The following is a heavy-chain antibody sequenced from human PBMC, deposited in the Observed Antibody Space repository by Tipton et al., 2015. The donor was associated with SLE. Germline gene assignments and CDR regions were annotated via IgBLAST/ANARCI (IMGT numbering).Heavy chain of an antibody. CDR3: ARSSGYSSSWYKAFDI. V-gene: IGHV4-34*01. J-gene: IGHJ3*02. CDR1: GGSFSNYY. CDR2: IHHSGST. D-gene: IGHD6-13*01. Sequence: TLSLTCAVYGGSFSNYYWTWIRQPPGKGLEWIGEIHHSGSTNYNPSLKSRVTISVDTSKDQFSLKLSSVTAADTAVYYCARSSGYSSSWYKAFDIWGQGTMVTVSS.